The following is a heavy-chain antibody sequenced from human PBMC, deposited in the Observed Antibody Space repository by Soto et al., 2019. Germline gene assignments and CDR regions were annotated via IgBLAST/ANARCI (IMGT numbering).Heavy chain of an antibody. Sequence: SVKVSCKVSGYTLTELSMHWVRQAPGKGLEWMGGFDPEDGETIYAQKFQGRVTMTEDTSTDTAYMELSSLRSEDTAVYYCATGSSNTYYDFWSGGYNWFDPWGQGTLVTVSS. CDR3: ATGSSNTYYDFWSGGYNWFDP. CDR1: GYTLTELS. V-gene: IGHV1-24*01. D-gene: IGHD3-3*01. CDR2: FDPEDGET. J-gene: IGHJ5*02.